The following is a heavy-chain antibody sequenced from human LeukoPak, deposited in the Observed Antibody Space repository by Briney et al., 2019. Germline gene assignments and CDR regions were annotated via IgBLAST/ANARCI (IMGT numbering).Heavy chain of an antibody. CDR3: ARAGLSGFLRTTGYYYYYYMDV. Sequence: GGSLRLSCAASGFTFSSYAMHWVRQAPGKGLEWVAVISYDGSNKYYADSVKGRFTISRDNSKNTLYLQMNSLRAEDTAVYYCARAGLSGFLRTTGYYYYYYMDVWGKGTTVTVSS. D-gene: IGHD1-14*01. CDR2: ISYDGSNK. V-gene: IGHV3-30*04. CDR1: GFTFSSYA. J-gene: IGHJ6*03.